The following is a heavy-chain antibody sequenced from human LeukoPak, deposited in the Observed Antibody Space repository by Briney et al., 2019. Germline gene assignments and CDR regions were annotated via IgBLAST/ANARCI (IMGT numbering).Heavy chain of an antibody. CDR1: GFTFSSYS. V-gene: IGHV3-48*02. J-gene: IGHJ4*02. Sequence: GGSLRLSCAASGFTFSSYSMNWVRQAPGKGLEWVSHITASGTAMFYADSVKGRFTISRDNAKNSLYLQMNSLRDEDTAVYYCARDKGYSGYDPAPYYFDYWGQGTLVTVSS. D-gene: IGHD5-12*01. CDR3: ARDKGYSGYDPAPYYFDY. CDR2: ITASGTAM.